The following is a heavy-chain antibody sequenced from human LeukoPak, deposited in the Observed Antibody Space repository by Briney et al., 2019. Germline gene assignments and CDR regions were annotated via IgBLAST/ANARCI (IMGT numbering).Heavy chain of an antibody. CDR2: ISAYNGNT. Sequence: ASAKVSCKASGYTFTSYGISWVRQAPGQGVEWMGWISAYNGNTNYAQKLQGRVTMTTDTSTSTAYMELRSLRSDDTAVYYCARDPRYGGNDQIDYWGQGTLVTVSS. J-gene: IGHJ4*02. CDR1: GYTFTSYG. D-gene: IGHD4-23*01. V-gene: IGHV1-18*01. CDR3: ARDPRYGGNDQIDY.